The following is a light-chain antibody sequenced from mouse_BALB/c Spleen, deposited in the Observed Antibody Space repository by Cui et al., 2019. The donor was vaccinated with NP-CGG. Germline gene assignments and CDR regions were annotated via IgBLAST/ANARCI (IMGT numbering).Light chain of an antibody. CDR2: STN. Sequence: QAVVTQESAITTLPGETVTLTCRSSTGAVTTSNYANWVQEKPDHLFTGLIGSTNNRAPGVPARFSGSLIGDKAALTITGAQTEDETIYFCALWYSNHWVFGGGTKLTVL. CDR1: TGAVTTSNY. J-gene: IGLJ1*01. CDR3: ALWYSNHWV. V-gene: IGLV1*01.